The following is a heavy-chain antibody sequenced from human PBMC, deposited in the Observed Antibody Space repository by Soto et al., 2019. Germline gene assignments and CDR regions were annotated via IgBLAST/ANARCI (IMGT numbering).Heavy chain of an antibody. D-gene: IGHD2-21*02. J-gene: IGHJ4*02. CDR3: ARVPLSCGGDCYIADY. CDR2: ISSSSRAI. V-gene: IGHV3-48*02. CDR1: GFTFSTYN. Sequence: PGGSLRLSCVASGFTFSTYNMNWVRQAPGKGLEWVSYISSSSRAIYYADSVKGRFSISRDNAKNSLYLQMNSLRDEDTAVYYCARVPLSCGGDCYIADYWGQGTLVTVSS.